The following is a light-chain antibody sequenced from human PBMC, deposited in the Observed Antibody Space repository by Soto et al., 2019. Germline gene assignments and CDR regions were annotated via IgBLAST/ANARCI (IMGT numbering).Light chain of an antibody. Sequence: EVAVTQSPATLSVSPGERATLSCRASQAVRSNFAWYQQRPGPAPRLLISDTSTRATGVPARFSGSGSGTEFPLTISSLQSDDFAVYYCQQYGSSGTFGQGTKVDIK. CDR3: QQYGSSGT. CDR1: QAVRSN. V-gene: IGKV3-15*01. J-gene: IGKJ1*01. CDR2: DTS.